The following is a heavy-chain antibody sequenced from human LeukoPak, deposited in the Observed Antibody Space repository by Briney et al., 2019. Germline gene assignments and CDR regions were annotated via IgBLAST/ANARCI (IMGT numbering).Heavy chain of an antibody. D-gene: IGHD3-10*01. V-gene: IGHV4-59*01. J-gene: IGHJ4*02. CDR1: GGSISSYY. CDR3: ARSELLWFGGVNSGFDY. Sequence: SETLSLTCTVSGGSISSYYWSWIRQPPGKGLEWIGYVYYSGSTNYNPSLKSRVTISVDTSKNQFSLKLSSVTAADTAVYYCARSELLWFGGVNSGFDYWGQGTLVTVSS. CDR2: VYYSGST.